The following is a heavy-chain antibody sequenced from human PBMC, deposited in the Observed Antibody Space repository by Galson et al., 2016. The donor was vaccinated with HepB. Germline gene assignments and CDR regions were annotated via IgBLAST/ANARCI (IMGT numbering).Heavy chain of an antibody. CDR2: THYRSNWYK. CDR1: GDSVSSNSAA. J-gene: IGHJ6*02. Sequence: CAISGDSVSSNSAAWNWIRQSPSKGLEWLGRTHYRSNWYKDYAASVKSRITINPDTSKNQFSLQLNSVNPEDTAVYYCARATVTKEGGMDVWGQGTTVTVSS. CDR3: ARATVTKEGGMDV. D-gene: IGHD4-11*01. V-gene: IGHV6-1*01.